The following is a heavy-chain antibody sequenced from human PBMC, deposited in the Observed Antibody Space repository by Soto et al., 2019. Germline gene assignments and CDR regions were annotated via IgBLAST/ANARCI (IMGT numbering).Heavy chain of an antibody. D-gene: IGHD1-7*01. CDR3: ARGGQVKVGPNYKIDY. CDR1: GGYISSGGYY. Sequence: PSETLSLTCTVSGGYISSGGYYWSWIRQHPGKGLEWIGYIYYSGGTYYNPSLKSRVTISVDTSKNQFSLKLSSVTAADTAVYYCARGGQVKVGPNYKIDYWGQGTLVTVSS. V-gene: IGHV4-31*03. CDR2: IYYSGGT. J-gene: IGHJ4*02.